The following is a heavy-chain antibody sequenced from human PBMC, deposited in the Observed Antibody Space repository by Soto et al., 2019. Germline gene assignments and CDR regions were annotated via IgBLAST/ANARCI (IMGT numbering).Heavy chain of an antibody. CDR3: ALWDYDGYSAFYI. D-gene: IGHD4-17*01. Sequence: GASVKVSCKASGYTFTRYSIHWVRQAPGQRLEWMGWINAGNGDTEYSQRFQGRVSLTGDTSANTVYVEVSSLTSEDTAMFYCALWDYDGYSAFYIWGQGTMVNVS. CDR1: GYTFTRYS. J-gene: IGHJ3*02. CDR2: INAGNGDT. V-gene: IGHV1-3*01.